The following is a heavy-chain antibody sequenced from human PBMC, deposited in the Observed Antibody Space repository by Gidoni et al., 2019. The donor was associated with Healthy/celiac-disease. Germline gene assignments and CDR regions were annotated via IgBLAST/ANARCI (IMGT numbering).Heavy chain of an antibody. J-gene: IGHJ4*02. CDR1: GGSFSGYY. CDR2: INHSGST. Sequence: QVQLQQWGAGLLKPSETLSLTCAVYGGSFSGYYWSWIRQPPGKGLEWIGEINHSGSTNYNPSLKSRVTKSVDTSKNQFSLKLSSVTAADTAVYYCARVVIVVIDYWGQGTLVTVSS. CDR3: ARVVIVVIDY. V-gene: IGHV4-34*01. D-gene: IGHD2-15*01.